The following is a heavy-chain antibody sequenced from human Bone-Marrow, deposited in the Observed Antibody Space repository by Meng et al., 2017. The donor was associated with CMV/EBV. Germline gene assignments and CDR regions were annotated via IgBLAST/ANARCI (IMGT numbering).Heavy chain of an antibody. CDR1: GYTFTSYY. CDR3: ARCIAEEVNWFDP. CDR2: INPNSGGT. J-gene: IGHJ5*02. Sequence: ASVKVSCKASGYTFTSYYMHWVRQAPGQGLEWMGWINPNSGGTNYAQKFQGRVTMTRDTSISTAYMELSRLRSDDTAVYYCARCIAEEVNWFDPWGQGTLVTVSS. D-gene: IGHD6-13*01. V-gene: IGHV1-2*02.